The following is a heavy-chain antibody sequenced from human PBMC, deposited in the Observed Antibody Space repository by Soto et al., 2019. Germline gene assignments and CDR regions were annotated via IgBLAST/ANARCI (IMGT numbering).Heavy chain of an antibody. CDR3: ARGRLDSRSGGPITYAY. V-gene: IGHV1-18*01. CDR2: ISAYNGNT. Sequence: QVQLVQSGAEVKKPGASVKVSCKASGYTFTSYGISWVRQAPGQGLEWMGWISAYNGNTNYAQKLQGRVTMTTDASTSRAYMELRSMSSDDTAVYYWARGRLDSRSGGPITYAYWGQGTLVTVSS. J-gene: IGHJ4*02. D-gene: IGHD2-2*01. CDR1: GYTFTSYG.